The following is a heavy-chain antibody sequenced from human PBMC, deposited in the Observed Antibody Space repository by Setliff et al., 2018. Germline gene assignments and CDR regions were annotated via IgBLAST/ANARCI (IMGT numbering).Heavy chain of an antibody. D-gene: IGHD1-26*01. Sequence: ASVKVSCNASGYTFTGYYMHWVRQAPGQGLEWMGWINPNSGGTNYAQKFQGWVTMTRDTSISTAYMELSRLRSDDTAVYYCARDLLYSGSYFGYYYGMDVWGQGTTVTVSS. CDR2: INPNSGGT. J-gene: IGHJ6*02. CDR1: GYTFTGYY. V-gene: IGHV1-2*04. CDR3: ARDLLYSGSYFGYYYGMDV.